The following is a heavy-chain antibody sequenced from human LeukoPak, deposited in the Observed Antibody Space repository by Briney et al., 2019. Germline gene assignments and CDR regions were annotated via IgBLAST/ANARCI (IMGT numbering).Heavy chain of an antibody. CDR3: VRGLMTTADY. J-gene: IGHJ4*02. V-gene: IGHV4-39*07. D-gene: IGHD4-17*01. Sequence: SETLSLTCTVSGDSISSSSYYWGWLRPPPGKRLEWIGRIYYSGSTYYHPPLKSRLTISLGTSKNQFSLKLSSVTAADTAVYYCVRGLMTTADYWGQGTLVTVSS. CDR1: GDSISSSSYY. CDR2: IYYSGST.